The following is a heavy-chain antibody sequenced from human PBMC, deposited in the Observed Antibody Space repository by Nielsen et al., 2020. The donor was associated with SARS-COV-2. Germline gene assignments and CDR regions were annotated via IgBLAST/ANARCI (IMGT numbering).Heavy chain of an antibody. V-gene: IGHV5-51*01. CDR1: GYSFTSYW. CDR2: IYPGDSDT. Sequence: GESLKISCKGSGYSFTSYWIGWVRQMPGKGLEWMGIIYPGDSDTRYSPSFQGQVTIPADKSISTAYLQWSSLKASDTAMYYCARRPGYCSGGSCYSFDYWGQGTLVTVSS. CDR3: ARRPGYCSGGSCYSFDY. D-gene: IGHD2-15*01. J-gene: IGHJ4*02.